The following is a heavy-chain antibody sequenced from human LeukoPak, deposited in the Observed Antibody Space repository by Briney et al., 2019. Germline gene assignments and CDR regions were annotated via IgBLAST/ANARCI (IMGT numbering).Heavy chain of an antibody. V-gene: IGHV4-31*03. CDR2: IYYSGST. CDR1: GGSISSSTYY. Sequence: PSETLSLTCTVSGGSISSSTYYWSWIRQHPGKGLEWIGYIYYSGSTYYNPSLKSRVTISVDTSKNQFSLKLSSVTAADTAVYYCARAIPYYYDSSGRFDYWGQGTLVTVSS. J-gene: IGHJ4*02. CDR3: ARAIPYYYDSSGRFDY. D-gene: IGHD3-22*01.